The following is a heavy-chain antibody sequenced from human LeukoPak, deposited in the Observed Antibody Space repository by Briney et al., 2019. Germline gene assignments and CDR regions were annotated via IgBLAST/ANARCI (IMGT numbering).Heavy chain of an antibody. CDR1: GFTFDDYG. J-gene: IGHJ4*02. CDR2: INWNGGGT. D-gene: IGHD6-19*01. Sequence: GGSLRLSCAASGFTFDDYGMSWVRQAPGKGLEWVSGINWNGGGTGYADSVKGRFTISRDNDKNSLYLQMNSLRADDTALYYCAREGAGTCSDYWGQGTLVTVPS. V-gene: IGHV3-20*04. CDR3: AREGAGTCSDY.